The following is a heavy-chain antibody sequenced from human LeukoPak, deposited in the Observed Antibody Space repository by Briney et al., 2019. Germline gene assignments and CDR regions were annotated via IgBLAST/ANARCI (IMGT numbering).Heavy chain of an antibody. CDR3: AKGTGSGSFLVDY. CDR1: GFSFSSYA. D-gene: IGHD3-10*01. J-gene: IGHJ4*02. V-gene: IGHV3-30*02. Sequence: GGSLRLSCAASGFSFSSYAMHWGRQAPAKGLEWVAFMRHDGSKKYYADSGQDRFIISRDNSKNTLYLQMNALRTEDTAVYFCAKGTGSGSFLVDYWGQGTLVTVSS. CDR2: MRHDGSKK.